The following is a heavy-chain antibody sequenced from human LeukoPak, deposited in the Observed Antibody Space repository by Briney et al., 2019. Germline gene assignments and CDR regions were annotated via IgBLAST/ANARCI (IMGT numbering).Heavy chain of an antibody. CDR2: IYYSGST. D-gene: IGHD6-13*01. CDR1: GYSISSGYY. J-gene: IGHJ4*02. V-gene: IGHV4-38-2*02. Sequence: PSETLSLTCTVSGYSISSGYYWGWIRQPPGKGLEWIGIIYYSGSTYYNPSLKSRVTISVDTSKNQFSLKLRSVTAADTAVYYCATGYTSNCPYNWGQGTLVTVSS. CDR3: ATGYTSNCPYN.